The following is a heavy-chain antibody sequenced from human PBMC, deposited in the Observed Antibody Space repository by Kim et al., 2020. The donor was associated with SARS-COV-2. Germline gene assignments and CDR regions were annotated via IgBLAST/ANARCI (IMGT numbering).Heavy chain of an antibody. Sequence: SETLSLTCTVSGGSISSYYWSWIRQPPGKGLEWIGYIYYSGSINYNPSLKSRLTISVDTSKNQFSLKLSSVTAADTAVYYCARDARIAVAGTGGTFDIWG. CDR3: ARDARIAVAGTGGTFDI. V-gene: IGHV4-59*13. CDR2: IYYSGSI. CDR1: GGSISSYY. D-gene: IGHD6-19*01. J-gene: IGHJ3*02.